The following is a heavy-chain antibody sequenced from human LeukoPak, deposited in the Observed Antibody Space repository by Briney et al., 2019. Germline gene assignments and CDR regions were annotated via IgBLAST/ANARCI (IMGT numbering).Heavy chain of an antibody. V-gene: IGHV4-59*01. CDR3: ARRQVQPVRFDY. Sequence: SETLSLTCTVSGGSISSYYWTWIRQPPGKGPEWIGYVYYSGSTDYNPSLKSRVTISVDTSKNQFSLKLSSVTAADTAMCCCARRQVQPVRFDYWGQGTLVTVSS. CDR2: VYYSGST. CDR1: GGSISSYY. J-gene: IGHJ4*02. D-gene: IGHD6-6*01.